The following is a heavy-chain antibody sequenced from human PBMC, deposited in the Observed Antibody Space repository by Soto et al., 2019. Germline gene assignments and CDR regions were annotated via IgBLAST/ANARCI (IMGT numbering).Heavy chain of an antibody. J-gene: IGHJ4*02. CDR1: GGSVSSGSYY. CDR3: ARAGSSSDY. D-gene: IGHD6-6*01. V-gene: IGHV4-61*01. CDR2: IYYSGSN. Sequence: QVQLQESGPGLVKPSETLSLTCTVSGGSVSSGSYYWSWIRQPPGKGLEWIGYIYYSGSNNYNPSRKSRVTIPVDTSKNQFSLKLSSVTAADSAVYYCARAGSSSDYWGQGTLVTVCS.